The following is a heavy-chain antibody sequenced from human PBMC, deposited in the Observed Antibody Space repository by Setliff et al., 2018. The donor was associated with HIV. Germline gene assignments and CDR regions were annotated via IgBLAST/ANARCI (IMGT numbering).Heavy chain of an antibody. J-gene: IGHJ4*02. CDR1: GFTFSGSA. CDR3: ARAFSGYYFDY. CDR2: IRSKGYGSAT. Sequence: GGSLRLSCAASGFTFSGSAMHWVRQASGKGLEWVGRIRSKGYGSATAYAASVKGRFTISRDDSKNTAYLQMDSLKTEDTAVYYCARAFSGYYFDYWGQGTLVTVSS. V-gene: IGHV3-73*01. D-gene: IGHD3-3*01.